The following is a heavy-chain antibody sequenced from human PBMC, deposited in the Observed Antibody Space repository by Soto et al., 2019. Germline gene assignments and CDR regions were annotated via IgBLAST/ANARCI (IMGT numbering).Heavy chain of an antibody. D-gene: IGHD1-26*01. CDR2: INPSGGST. CDR1: GYTFTSYY. J-gene: IGHJ4*02. Sequence: GASVKVSCKASGYTFTSYYMHWVRQAPGQGLEWMGIINPSGGSTSYAQKFQGRVTMTRDTSTSTVYMELSSLRSEDTAVYYCARARGGSYSVMAYFDYWGQGTLVTVSS. CDR3: ARARGGSYSVMAYFDY. V-gene: IGHV1-46*01.